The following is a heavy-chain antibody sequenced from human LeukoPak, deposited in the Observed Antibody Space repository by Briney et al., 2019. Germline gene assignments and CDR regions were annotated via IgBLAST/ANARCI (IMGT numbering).Heavy chain of an antibody. V-gene: IGHV3-33*01. CDR2: IWYDGSNK. J-gene: IGHJ4*02. CDR3: ARGLFNYDSSGLNY. CDR1: GLTFSSYG. Sequence: GGSLRLSCAASGLTFSSYGVYWVRGAPGKGGEGVTNIWYDGSNKYYGDSVKGRFTISRDNSKNTLYLQMNSLRAEDTAVYYCARGLFNYDSSGLNYWGQGTLVTVSS. D-gene: IGHD3-22*01.